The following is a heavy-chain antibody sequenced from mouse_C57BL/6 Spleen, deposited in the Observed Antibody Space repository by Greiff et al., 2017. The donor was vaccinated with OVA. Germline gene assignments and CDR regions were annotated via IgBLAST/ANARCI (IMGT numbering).Heavy chain of an antibody. CDR1: GFSFNTYA. Sequence: EVHLVESGGGLVQPKGSLKLSCAASGFSFNTYAMNWVRQAPGKGLEWVARIRSKSNNYATYYADSVKDRFTISRDDSESMLYLQMNNLKTEDTAMYYCVRHEFYYYGSRGDLYAMDYWGQGTSVTVSS. V-gene: IGHV10-1*01. CDR2: IRSKSNNYAT. CDR3: VRHEFYYYGSRGDLYAMDY. D-gene: IGHD1-1*01. J-gene: IGHJ4*01.